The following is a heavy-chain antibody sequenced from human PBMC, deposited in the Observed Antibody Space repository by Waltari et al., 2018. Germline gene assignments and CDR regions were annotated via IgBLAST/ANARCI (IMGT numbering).Heavy chain of an antibody. J-gene: IGHJ4*02. CDR2: VYTSGNT. D-gene: IGHD1-20*01. V-gene: IGHV4-4*07. CDR1: GGSISSYY. CDR3: ARDRPITGTTYYYFDY. Sequence: QVHLQESGPGLVKPSETLSLTCTVSGGSISSYYWSWIRQPAGKGLEWIGRVYTSGNTNYNPSLKSRVTMSVDTSKNQFSLKLSSVTAADTAVYYCARDRPITGTTYYYFDYWGQGTLVTVSS.